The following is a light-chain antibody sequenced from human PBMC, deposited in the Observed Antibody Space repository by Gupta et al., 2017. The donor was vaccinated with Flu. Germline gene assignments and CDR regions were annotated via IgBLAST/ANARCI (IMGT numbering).Light chain of an antibody. J-gene: IGLJ3*02. CDR2: VNSDGSQ. Sequence: LTQSPSASASLGASVKPTCPLTRAGIEFAVAWHQQRPEMGPRFLMKVNSDGSQERGSGIPDRFSGSSSGTERSLVISNVQSEDEAVYYCQTWGTGEFGGGTHLTVL. CDR1: RAGIEFA. V-gene: IGLV4-69*01. CDR3: QTWGTGE.